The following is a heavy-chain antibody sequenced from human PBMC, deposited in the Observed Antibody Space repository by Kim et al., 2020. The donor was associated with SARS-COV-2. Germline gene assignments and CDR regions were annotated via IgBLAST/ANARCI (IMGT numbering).Heavy chain of an antibody. Sequence: KGRFTISRDNSKNTLYLQMNSLRAEDTAVYYCAKPWSDYYDSSGYYLFDYWGQGTLVTVSS. D-gene: IGHD3-22*01. J-gene: IGHJ4*02. V-gene: IGHV3-30*02. CDR3: AKPWSDYYDSSGYYLFDY.